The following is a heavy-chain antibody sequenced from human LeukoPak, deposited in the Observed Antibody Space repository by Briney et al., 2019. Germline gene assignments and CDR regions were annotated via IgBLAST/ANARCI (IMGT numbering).Heavy chain of an antibody. J-gene: IGHJ5*02. Sequence: SETLSLTCTVSGGSISSSSYYWGWIRQPPGKGLEWIGSIYYSGSTYYNPSLKSRVTISVDTSKNQFSLKLSSVTAADTAVYYCARHSGYCSSGSCYPNWFDPWGQGTLVTVSS. CDR3: ARHSGYCSSGSCYPNWFDP. CDR1: GGSISSSSYY. V-gene: IGHV4-39*01. D-gene: IGHD2-15*01. CDR2: IYYSGST.